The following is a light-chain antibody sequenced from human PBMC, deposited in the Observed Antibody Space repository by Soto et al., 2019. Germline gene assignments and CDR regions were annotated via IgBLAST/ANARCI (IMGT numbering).Light chain of an antibody. J-gene: IGKJ1*01. CDR2: GAS. V-gene: IGKV3-20*01. CDR3: QQYGSSPWT. Sequence: EIVLTQSPVTLSLSPGERATLSCRASESVNSAYLAWYQHRPAQAPRLLIYGASSRATGVPDRFSGSGSGTEFTLTITRLEPADFALYYCQQYGSSPWTFGQGTKVDSK. CDR1: ESVNSAY.